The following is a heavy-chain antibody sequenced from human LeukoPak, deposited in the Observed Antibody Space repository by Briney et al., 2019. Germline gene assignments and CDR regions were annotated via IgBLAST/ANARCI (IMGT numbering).Heavy chain of an antibody. V-gene: IGHV1-69*06. J-gene: IGHJ3*02. D-gene: IGHD3-9*01. CDR1: GGTFSSYA. Sequence: SVKVSCKASGGTFSSYAISWVRQAPGQGLEWMGGIIPIFGTANYAQKFQGRVTITADKSTSTAYMELSSLRSEDTAVYYCARENRYFDWSRAFDIWGQGTMVTVSS. CDR3: ARENRYFDWSRAFDI. CDR2: IIPIFGTA.